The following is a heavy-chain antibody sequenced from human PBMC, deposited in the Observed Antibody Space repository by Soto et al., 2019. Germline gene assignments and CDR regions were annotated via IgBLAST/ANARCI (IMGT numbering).Heavy chain of an antibody. J-gene: IGHJ4*02. D-gene: IGHD6-13*01. V-gene: IGHV3-33*01. Sequence: GGSRRRSWTASGFAFSNYGIHGGREAPGRGLEWVAVIWSDGTKKFYAGSVRGRFTISRDNSKNTIYLQMNSLRAEDTAVYYCARDWWEEPAGKETVSQFDYWGQGTLVTV. CDR2: IWSDGTKK. CDR1: GFAFSNYG. CDR3: ARDWWEEPAGKETVSQFDY.